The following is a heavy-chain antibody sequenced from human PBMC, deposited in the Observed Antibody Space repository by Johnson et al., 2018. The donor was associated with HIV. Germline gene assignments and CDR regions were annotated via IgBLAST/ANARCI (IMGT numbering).Heavy chain of an antibody. CDR2: ISWNSGSI. Sequence: VQLVESGGGLVQPGRSLRLSCAASGFTFDDYAMHWVRQAPGQGLAWVSGISWNSGSIGYADSVKGRFTISRENAKNPLYLQMNSLRAEDTALYYCAKDIGPRMGPDALDIWGQGTMVTVSS. CDR3: AKDIGPRMGPDALDI. D-gene: IGHD2-8*01. J-gene: IGHJ3*02. V-gene: IGHV3-9*01. CDR1: GFTFDDYA.